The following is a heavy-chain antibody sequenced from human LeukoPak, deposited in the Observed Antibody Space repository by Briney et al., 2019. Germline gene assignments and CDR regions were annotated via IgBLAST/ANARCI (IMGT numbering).Heavy chain of an antibody. Sequence: PSETLSLTCTVSGGSISSSSYYWGWIRQPPGKGLEWIGSIYYSGSTYYNPSLKSRVPISVDTSKNQLSLRLSSVTAADTAVYYCARHSSYSSGPGWFDPWGQGTLVTVSS. V-gene: IGHV4-39*01. D-gene: IGHD6-19*01. J-gene: IGHJ5*02. CDR3: ARHSSYSSGPGWFDP. CDR2: IYYSGST. CDR1: GGSISSSSYY.